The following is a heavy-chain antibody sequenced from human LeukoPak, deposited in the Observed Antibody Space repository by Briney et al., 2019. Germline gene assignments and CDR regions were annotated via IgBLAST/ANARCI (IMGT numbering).Heavy chain of an antibody. CDR3: AREGHDSSGYYGNYFDY. CDR2: INPNSGGT. D-gene: IGHD3-22*01. V-gene: IGHV1-2*02. J-gene: IGHJ4*02. CDR1: GYTFTGYY. Sequence: ASVKVSCKASGYTFTGYYMHWVRQAPGQGLEWMGWINPNSGGTNYAQKFQGRVTMTRDTSISTAYMELSRLRSDDTAVYYCAREGHDSSGYYGNYFDYWGQGTLVTVSS.